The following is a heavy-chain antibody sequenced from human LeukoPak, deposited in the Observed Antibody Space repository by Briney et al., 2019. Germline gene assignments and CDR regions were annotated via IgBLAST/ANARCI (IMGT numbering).Heavy chain of an antibody. D-gene: IGHD1-1*01. CDR2: IYHSGST. CDR1: GGSISSGGYS. CDR3: ARDEGEGTFDY. J-gene: IGHJ4*02. V-gene: IGHV4-30-2*01. Sequence: SETLSLTCAVSGGSISSGGYSWSWIRQPPGKGLEWIGYIYHSGSTNYNPSLKSRVTISVDTSRNQFSLKLSSVTAADTAMYYCARDEGEGTFDYWGQGTLVTVSS.